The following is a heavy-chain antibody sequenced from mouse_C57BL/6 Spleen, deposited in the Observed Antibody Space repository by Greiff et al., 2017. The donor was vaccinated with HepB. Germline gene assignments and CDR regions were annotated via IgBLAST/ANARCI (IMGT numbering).Heavy chain of an antibody. CDR2: IDPSDSET. CDR1: GYTFTSYW. CDR3: ARRGYSNYEGGFAY. V-gene: IGHV1-52*01. D-gene: IGHD2-5*01. Sequence: QVQLQQSGAELVRPGSSVKLSCKASGYTFTSYWMHWVKQRPIQGLEWIGNIDPSDSETHYNQKFKDKATLTVDKSSSTAYMQLSSLTSEDSAVYYCARRGYSNYEGGFAYWGQGTLVTVSA. J-gene: IGHJ3*01.